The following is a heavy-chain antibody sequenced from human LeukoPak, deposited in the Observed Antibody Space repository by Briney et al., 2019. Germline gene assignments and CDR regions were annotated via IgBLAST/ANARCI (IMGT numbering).Heavy chain of an antibody. J-gene: IGHJ4*02. CDR1: GGSFSGYY. CDR2: INHSGST. CDR3: ARARANPGESITMIVVPYGY. D-gene: IGHD3-22*01. V-gene: IGHV4-34*01. Sequence: SETLSLTCAVYGGSFSGYYWSWIRQPPGKGLERIGEINHSGSTNYNPSLKSRVTISVDTSKNQFSLKLSSVTAADTAVYYCARARANPGESITMIVVPYGYWGQGTLVTVSS.